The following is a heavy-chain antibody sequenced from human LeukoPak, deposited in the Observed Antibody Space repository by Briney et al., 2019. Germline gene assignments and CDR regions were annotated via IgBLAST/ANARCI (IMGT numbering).Heavy chain of an antibody. CDR1: GGSISSYY. Sequence: PSETLSLTCTVSGGSISSYYWSWIRQPPGKGLEWIGYIYYSGSTNYNPSLKSRVTISVDTSKNQFSLKLSSVTAADTAVYYCAIDSGYDSDSYYFDYWGQGTLVTVSS. J-gene: IGHJ4*02. D-gene: IGHD5-12*01. CDR2: IYYSGST. CDR3: AIDSGYDSDSYYFDY. V-gene: IGHV4-59*01.